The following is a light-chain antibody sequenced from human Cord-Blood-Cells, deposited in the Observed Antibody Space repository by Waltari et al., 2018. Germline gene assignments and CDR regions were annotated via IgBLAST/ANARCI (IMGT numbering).Light chain of an antibody. CDR1: QSVSSGY. Sequence: SVWTQSPGTLSLSPGERATLACRPSQSVSSGYLAWYQQKPGQAPRRLIYGASSRATGIPDRFSSSGASTDFTLAISRLQPVECGVYYCWQCGSSGALGEGVKVEI. J-gene: IGKJ1*01. CDR3: WQCGSSGA. CDR2: GAS. V-gene: IGKV3-20*01.